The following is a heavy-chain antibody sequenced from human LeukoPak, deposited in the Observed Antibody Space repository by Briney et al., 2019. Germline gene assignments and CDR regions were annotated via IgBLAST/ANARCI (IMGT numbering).Heavy chain of an antibody. J-gene: IGHJ3*02. CDR3: ARGEYCSGGSCYSAAFDI. V-gene: IGHV3-74*01. D-gene: IGHD2-15*01. Sequence: GSLRLFCSGSGFTFSCYLMHLVRQTPGEGLVWVSRIFCDGSSTNYADSVKGRFTISRDNAKNTLYLQMNSLRAEDTAVYYCARGEYCSGGSCYSAAFDIWGQGTMVTVSS. CDR2: IFCDGSST. CDR1: GFTFSCYL.